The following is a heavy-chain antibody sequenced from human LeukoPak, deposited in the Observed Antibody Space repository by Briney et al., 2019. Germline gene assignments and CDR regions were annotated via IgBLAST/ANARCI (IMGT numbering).Heavy chain of an antibody. CDR2: ISSSSSTI. V-gene: IGHV3-48*02. D-gene: IGHD3-22*01. Sequence: GGSLRLSCAASRLTFSRYSMNWVRQAPGKGLEWVSYISSSSSTIYYADSVKGRCTISRDNAKNSLYLQMNSLRDEDTAVYYCARGSDYFDSSGYLGHDSFDIWGQGTMVAVSS. J-gene: IGHJ3*02. CDR1: RLTFSRYS. CDR3: ARGSDYFDSSGYLGHDSFDI.